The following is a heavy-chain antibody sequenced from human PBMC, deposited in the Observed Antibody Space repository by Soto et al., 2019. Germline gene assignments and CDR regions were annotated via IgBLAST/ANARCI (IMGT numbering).Heavy chain of an antibody. CDR1: GYTFTGYY. J-gene: IGHJ6*02. Sequence: GASVKVSCKASGYTFTGYYMHWGRQAPGQGLEWMGWINPNSGGTNYAQKFQGRVTMTRDTSISTAYMELSRLRSDDTAVYYCASITMVPIPAGGMDVWGQGTTVTVSS. V-gene: IGHV1-2*02. CDR3: ASITMVPIPAGGMDV. D-gene: IGHD3-10*01. CDR2: INPNSGGT.